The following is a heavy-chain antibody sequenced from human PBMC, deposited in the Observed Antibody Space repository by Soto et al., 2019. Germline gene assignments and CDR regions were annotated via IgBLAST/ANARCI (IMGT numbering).Heavy chain of an antibody. D-gene: IGHD6-19*01. V-gene: IGHV1-2*04. CDR3: ARQQWLVDENMAFDI. CDR2: INPNSGGT. CDR1: GYTFTGYY. Sequence: GASVKVSCKASGYTFTGYYMHWVRQAPGQGLEWMGWINPNSGGTNYAQKFQGWVTMTRDTSISTAYMELSRLRSDDTAVYYCARQQWLVDENMAFDIWGQGTMVTVSS. J-gene: IGHJ3*02.